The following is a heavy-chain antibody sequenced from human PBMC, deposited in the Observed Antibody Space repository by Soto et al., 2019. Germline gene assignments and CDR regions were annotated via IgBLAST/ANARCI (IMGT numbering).Heavy chain of an antibody. Sequence: SLKISCKGSGYSFTSYWISWVRQMPGKGLEWMGRIDPSDSYTNYSPSFQGHVTISADKSISTAYLQWSSLKASDTAMYYCARQRYCSSTSCPYYYGMDVWGQGTTVTVSS. V-gene: IGHV5-10-1*01. CDR1: GYSFTSYW. J-gene: IGHJ6*02. CDR3: ARQRYCSSTSCPYYYGMDV. CDR2: IDPSDSYT. D-gene: IGHD2-2*01.